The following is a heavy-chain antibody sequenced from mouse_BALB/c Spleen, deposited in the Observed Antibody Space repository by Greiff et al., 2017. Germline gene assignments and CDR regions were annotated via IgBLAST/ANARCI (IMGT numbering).Heavy chain of an antibody. V-gene: IGHV5-12-1*01. CDR3: ARHGGYYGNYVDY. CDR2: ISSGGGST. Sequence: EVKLVESGGGLVKPGGSLKLSCAASGFAFSSYDMSWVRQTPEKRLEWVAYISSGGGSTYYPDTVKGRFTISRDNAKNTLYLQMSSLKSEDTAMYYCARHGGYYGNYVDYWGQGTTLTVSS. CDR1: GFAFSSYD. J-gene: IGHJ2*01. D-gene: IGHD2-1*01.